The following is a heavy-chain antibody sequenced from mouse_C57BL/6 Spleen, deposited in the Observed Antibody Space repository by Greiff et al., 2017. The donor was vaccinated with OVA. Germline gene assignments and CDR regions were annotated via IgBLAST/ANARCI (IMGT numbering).Heavy chain of an antibody. CDR3: TISGGNYEGAY. J-gene: IGHJ3*01. CDR2: IDPETGGT. D-gene: IGHD2-1*01. Sequence: QVQLQQSGAELVRPGASVTLSCKASGYTFTDYEMHWVKQTPVHGLEWIGAIDPETGGTAYNQKFTGKAVLTADKSASPAYMARRSVTSEDSAVYDWTISGGNYEGAYWGKGTLVTVAA. V-gene: IGHV1-15*01. CDR1: GYTFTDYE.